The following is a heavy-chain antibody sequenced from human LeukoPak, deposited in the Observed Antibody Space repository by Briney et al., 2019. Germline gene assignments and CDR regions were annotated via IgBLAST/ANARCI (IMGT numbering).Heavy chain of an antibody. Sequence: GGSLRLSCAASGFTFSLYAMSWVRQAPGKGLEWVSSISNSDFSTYYADSVKGRFTISRDNSKDTLYLQMNSLRAEDTAVYYCATYKASSWYRFAYWGQGTLVTASS. CDR2: ISNSDFST. CDR3: ATYKASSWYRFAY. J-gene: IGHJ4*02. V-gene: IGHV3-23*01. D-gene: IGHD6-13*01. CDR1: GFTFSLYA.